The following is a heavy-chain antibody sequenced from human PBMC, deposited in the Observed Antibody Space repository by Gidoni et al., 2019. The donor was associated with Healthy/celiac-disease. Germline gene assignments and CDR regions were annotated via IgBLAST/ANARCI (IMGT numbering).Heavy chain of an antibody. CDR2: IYYSGST. D-gene: IGHD2-2*02. V-gene: IGHV4-39*01. CDR1: GGSTSSSSYY. CDR3: ARLSCSSTSCYTFFDY. J-gene: IGHJ4*02. Sequence: QLQLQESGPGLVKPSETLSLTCTVSGGSTSSSSYYWGWIRPPPGKGLGWIGSIYYSGSTYYNPALKSRVTISVDTSKNQFSLKLSSVTAADTAVYYCARLSCSSTSCYTFFDYWGQGTLVTVSS.